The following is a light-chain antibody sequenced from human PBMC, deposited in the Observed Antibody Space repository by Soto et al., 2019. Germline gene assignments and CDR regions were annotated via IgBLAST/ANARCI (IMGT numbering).Light chain of an antibody. J-gene: IGKJ1*01. CDR2: AAS. Sequence: DIQMTQSPSSLSASVGDRVTITCRASQSISSDLNWCQQRPGKAPKLLIYAASSLQSGVPSRFSGSGSVTAFSVTISRLQPQDFETYSWQQTHSTLSALGPGAKVDI. CDR3: QQTHSTLSA. CDR1: QSISSD. V-gene: IGKV1-39*01.